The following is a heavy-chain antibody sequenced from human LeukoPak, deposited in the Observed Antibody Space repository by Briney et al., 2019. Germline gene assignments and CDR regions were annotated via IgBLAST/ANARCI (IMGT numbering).Heavy chain of an antibody. V-gene: IGHV3-23*01. D-gene: IGHD3-10*01. CDR1: GFTFSSYA. Sequence: GGSLRLSCAGSGFTFSSYAMSWVRQAPGKGLEWVSGISSGGGSTYYADSVKGRFTISRDNSKNTLDLEMNSLRAEDTAVYYCAKDVGGYYFTYWSGCFDHWGQGTLVTVST. CDR3: AKDVGGYYFTYWSGCFDH. CDR2: ISSGGGST. J-gene: IGHJ4*02.